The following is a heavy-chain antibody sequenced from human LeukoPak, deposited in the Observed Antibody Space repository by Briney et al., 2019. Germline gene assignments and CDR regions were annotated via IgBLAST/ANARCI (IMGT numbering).Heavy chain of an antibody. CDR2: ISYDGSDK. Sequence: GGSLRLSCAASGFTFSSYAMHWVRQAPGKGLECVAVISYDGSDKYYADSVKGRFTISRDNSKDTLYLQVNSLRAEDTAVYYCARDWNYYGIFDYWGQGTLVTVSS. CDR3: ARDWNYYGIFDY. J-gene: IGHJ4*02. V-gene: IGHV3-30*04. D-gene: IGHD3-10*01. CDR1: GFTFSSYA.